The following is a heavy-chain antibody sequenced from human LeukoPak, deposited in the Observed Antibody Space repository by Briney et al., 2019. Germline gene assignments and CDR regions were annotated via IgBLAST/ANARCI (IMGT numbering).Heavy chain of an antibody. CDR3: ARLLGYSYGAAGYYMDV. CDR2: IYPGDSDT. J-gene: IGHJ6*03. D-gene: IGHD5-18*01. V-gene: IGHV5-51*01. CDR1: GYSFTSYW. Sequence: GESLKISCKGSGYSFTSYWIGWVRQMPGKGLEWMGIIYPGDSDTRYSPSFQGQVTISADKSISTAYLQWSSLKASDTAMYYCARLLGYSYGAAGYYMDVWGKGTTVTVSS.